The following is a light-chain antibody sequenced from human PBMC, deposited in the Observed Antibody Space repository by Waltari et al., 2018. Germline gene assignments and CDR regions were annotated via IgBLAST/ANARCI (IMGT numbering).Light chain of an antibody. J-gene: IGKJ2*01. Sequence: DIVLTQSPATLSFSPGDRATLSCRASQNINKYLAWYQQKPGQPPRLLIYDASDRATGIPARFSGSGSGTDFTLTISSLEPEDFAIYYCQQRSNWPPYTFGQGTRLDIK. CDR2: DAS. V-gene: IGKV3-11*01. CDR1: QNINKY. CDR3: QQRSNWPPYT.